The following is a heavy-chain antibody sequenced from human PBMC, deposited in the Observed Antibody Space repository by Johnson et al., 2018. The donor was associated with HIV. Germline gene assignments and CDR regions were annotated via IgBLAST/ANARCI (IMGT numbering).Heavy chain of an antibody. Sequence: QVQLVESGGGLVKPGGSLRLSCAASGFIFSDYYMSWIRQAPGKGLEWVSYISSSANTIYYADSVKGRLTISRDNAKNSLYLQMNSLRAEDTAVYYCARDEGYYYDGSGFFDIWGQGTMVTVSS. J-gene: IGHJ3*02. CDR1: GFIFSDYY. CDR3: ARDEGYYYDGSGFFDI. CDR2: ISSSANTI. V-gene: IGHV3-11*04. D-gene: IGHD3-22*01.